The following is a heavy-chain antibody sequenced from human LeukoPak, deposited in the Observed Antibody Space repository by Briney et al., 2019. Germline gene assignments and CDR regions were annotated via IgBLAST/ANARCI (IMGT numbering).Heavy chain of an antibody. Sequence: SETLSLTCTVSGYSISSGYYWGWIRQPPGKGLEWIGSIYHSGSTYYNPSLKSRVTISVDTSKNQFSLKLSSVTAADTAVYYCARLRGPIAAAGIDYWGQGTLVTVSS. J-gene: IGHJ4*02. V-gene: IGHV4-38-2*02. D-gene: IGHD6-13*01. CDR2: IYHSGST. CDR3: ARLRGPIAAAGIDY. CDR1: GYSISSGYY.